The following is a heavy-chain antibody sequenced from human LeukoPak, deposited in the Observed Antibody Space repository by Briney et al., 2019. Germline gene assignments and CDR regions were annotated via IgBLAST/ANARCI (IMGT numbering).Heavy chain of an antibody. V-gene: IGHV3-48*02. CDR3: AREGQTEGASRNDAFDI. Sequence: GGSLRLSCAASGFTLSTYNMNWVRQAPGRGLEWVSYISYSSGSIYYADSVKGRFTISRDDAKNSLYLQMNSLRDEDTAVYYCAREGQTEGASRNDAFDIWGQGTMVTVSS. D-gene: IGHD3-16*01. CDR1: GFTLSTYN. CDR2: ISYSSGSI. J-gene: IGHJ3*02.